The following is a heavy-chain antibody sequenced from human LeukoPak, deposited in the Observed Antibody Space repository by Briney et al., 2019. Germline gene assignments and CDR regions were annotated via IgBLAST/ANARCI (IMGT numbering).Heavy chain of an antibody. V-gene: IGHV4-34*01. CDR1: GGSFSGYY. Sequence: PSETLSLTCAVYGGSFSGYYWSWIRQPPGKGLEWIGEINHSGSTNYNPSLKSRVTISVDTSKNQFSLKLSSVTAADTAVYYCAREVGIRLRYFDYWGQGTLVTVSS. D-gene: IGHD2-21*01. CDR3: AREVGIRLRYFDY. J-gene: IGHJ4*02. CDR2: INHSGST.